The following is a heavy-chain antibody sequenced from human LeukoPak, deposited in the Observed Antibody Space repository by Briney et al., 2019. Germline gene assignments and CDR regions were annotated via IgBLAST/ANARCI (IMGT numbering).Heavy chain of an antibody. D-gene: IGHD6-19*01. J-gene: IGHJ4*02. Sequence: PGRSLRLSCAASGFTFSSYCMHWVRQPPGKGLEWVAVIWYDGSNKYYADSVKGRFTIYRDNSKNTLYLQMNSMRAEDTAVDYCARAQYSSTLYYFDYWGQGTLVTVSS. CDR1: GFTFSSYC. CDR2: IWYDGSNK. V-gene: IGHV3-33*01. CDR3: ARAQYSSTLYYFDY.